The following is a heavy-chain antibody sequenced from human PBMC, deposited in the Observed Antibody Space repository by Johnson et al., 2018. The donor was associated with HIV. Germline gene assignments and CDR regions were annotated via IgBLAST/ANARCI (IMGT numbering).Heavy chain of an antibody. Sequence: VQLVESGGGLVQPGGSLRLSCAASGFTFSSYDMHWVRQATGKGLEWVSAIGTAGDTYYPGSVKGRFTISRENAKNSLYLQMNSLRAEDTAVYYCARDQGGSYYAAFDIWGQGTMVTVSS. D-gene: IGHD1-26*01. J-gene: IGHJ3*02. V-gene: IGHV3-13*01. CDR2: IGTAGDT. CDR1: GFTFSSYD. CDR3: ARDQGGSYYAAFDI.